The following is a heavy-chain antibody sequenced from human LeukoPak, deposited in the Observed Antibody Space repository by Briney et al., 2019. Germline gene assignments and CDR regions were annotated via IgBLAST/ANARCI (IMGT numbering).Heavy chain of an antibody. J-gene: IGHJ4*02. V-gene: IGHV1-24*01. Sequence: GASVKVCCKVPEYTLTELHMYWVRQTPGKGLEWMGGFGPDDSETIYAQNFQGRVTMTEDTSTDTAYMELSSLKSDDTAVYYCAADRKIVGTTGAYVFWGQGTPVTVSS. CDR1: EYTLTELH. CDR2: FGPDDSET. CDR3: AADRKIVGTTGAYVF. D-gene: IGHD1-26*01.